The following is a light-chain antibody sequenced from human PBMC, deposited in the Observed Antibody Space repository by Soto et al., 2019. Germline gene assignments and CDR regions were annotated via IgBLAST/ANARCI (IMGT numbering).Light chain of an antibody. CDR1: QSISSY. V-gene: IGKV1-5*01. CDR2: DAS. J-gene: IGKJ1*01. CDR3: QQYHTYPRT. Sequence: DIQMTQSPSTLSASVGDRVTITCRASQSISSYLAWYQQKPGKAPKVLIFDASSLESGGPSRFSGSGSRTEFTLSISGLQPDDFATYYCQQYHTYPRTFGQGTKVDSK.